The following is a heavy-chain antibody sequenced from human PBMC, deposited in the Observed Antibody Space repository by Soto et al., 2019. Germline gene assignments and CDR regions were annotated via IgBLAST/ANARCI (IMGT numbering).Heavy chain of an antibody. V-gene: IGHV6-1*01. CDR2: TYYRSKWYN. J-gene: IGHJ5*02. CDR3: ARDSLGYLGWFDP. D-gene: IGHD3-16*02. CDR1: GDSVSSNSAA. Sequence: SQPGSVTCGISGDSVSSNSAAWNWIRQSPSRGLEWLGRTYYRSKWYNDYAVSVKSRITINPDTSKDQFSLQLNSVTPEDTAVYYCARDSLGYLGWFDPWGQGTLVTVSS.